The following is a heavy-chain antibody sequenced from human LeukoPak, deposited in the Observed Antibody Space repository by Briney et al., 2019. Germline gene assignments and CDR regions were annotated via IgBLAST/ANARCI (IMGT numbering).Heavy chain of an antibody. CDR2: ISSSGSTI. Sequence: GGSLRLSCAASGFTFSSYEMNWVRQAPGKGLEWVSYISSSGSTIYYADSVKGRFTISRDNVKNSLYLQMNSLRAEDTAVCYCARVGSGWYFDYWGQGTLVTVSS. D-gene: IGHD6-19*01. V-gene: IGHV3-48*03. J-gene: IGHJ4*02. CDR3: ARVGSGWYFDY. CDR1: GFTFSSYE.